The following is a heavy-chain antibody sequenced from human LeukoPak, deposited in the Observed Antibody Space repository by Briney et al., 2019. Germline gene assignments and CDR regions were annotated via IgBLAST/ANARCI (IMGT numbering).Heavy chain of an antibody. J-gene: IGHJ6*03. D-gene: IGHD6-19*01. CDR3: ARGTLEYSSGWSWGNYYYYYYMDV. CDR2: IYTSGST. CDR1: GGSISSYY. Sequence: SETLSLTCTVSGGSISSYYWSWIRQPAGKGLEWSGRIYTSGSTNYNPSLKSRVTMSVDTSKNQFSLKLSSVTAADTAVYYCARGTLEYSSGWSWGNYYYYYYMDVWGKGTTVTVSS. V-gene: IGHV4-4*07.